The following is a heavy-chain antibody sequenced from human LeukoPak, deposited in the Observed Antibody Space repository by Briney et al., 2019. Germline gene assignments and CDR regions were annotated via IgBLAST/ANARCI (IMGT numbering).Heavy chain of an antibody. CDR2: IRFDGSNK. V-gene: IGHV3-30*02. CDR3: AKDRIHCTTTSCYAGSWFDP. D-gene: IGHD2-2*01. CDR1: GFNFSIYG. J-gene: IGHJ5*02. Sequence: GGSLRLSCAASGFNFSIYGMHWVRQAPGKGLEWVTFIRFDGSNKYCADSVKGRFTISRDNSKNTMYLQMNSLRPEDTAVYFCAKDRIHCTTTSCYAGSWFDPWGQGTLVTVSS.